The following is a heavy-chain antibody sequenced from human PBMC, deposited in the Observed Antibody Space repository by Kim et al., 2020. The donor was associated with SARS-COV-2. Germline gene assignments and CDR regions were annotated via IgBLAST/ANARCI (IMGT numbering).Heavy chain of an antibody. CDR3: ASSLYYYGMDV. V-gene: IGHV3-7*01. Sequence: GGSLRLSCVDSGFSFSSYWMNWIRQAPGKGLEWVANIKQDGSEKYYVDSVRGRFTISRDNAKNSLYLQMNSLRAEDTAVYFCASSLYYYGMDVWGQGTTVSVSS. CDR1: GFSFSSYW. J-gene: IGHJ6*02. CDR2: IKQDGSEK.